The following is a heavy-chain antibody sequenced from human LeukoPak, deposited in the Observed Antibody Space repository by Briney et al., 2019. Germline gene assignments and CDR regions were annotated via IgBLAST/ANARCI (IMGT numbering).Heavy chain of an antibody. Sequence: GGSLRLSCAASGFTFSSYWMHWVRQAPGKGLVWVSRINSDGSSTSYADSVKGRFTISRDNAKNTLYLQMNSLRAEDTAVYYCAREVGDYDFWSGYYWDYWGQGTLVTVSS. CDR3: AREVGDYDFWSGYYWDY. J-gene: IGHJ4*02. V-gene: IGHV3-74*01. CDR1: GFTFSSYW. D-gene: IGHD3-3*01. CDR2: INSDGSST.